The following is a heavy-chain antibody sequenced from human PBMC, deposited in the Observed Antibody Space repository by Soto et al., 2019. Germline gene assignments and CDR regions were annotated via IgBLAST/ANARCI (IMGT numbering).Heavy chain of an antibody. Sequence: ASVKVSCKVSGYTLTELSMHWVRQAPGKGLEWMGGFDPEDGETIYAQKFQGRVTMTEDTSTDTAYMELSSLRSEDTAVYYCATDILPHCGGDCYSVDYWGQGTLVTVSS. CDR2: FDPEDGET. D-gene: IGHD2-21*02. CDR1: GYTLTELS. V-gene: IGHV1-24*01. CDR3: ATDILPHCGGDCYSVDY. J-gene: IGHJ4*02.